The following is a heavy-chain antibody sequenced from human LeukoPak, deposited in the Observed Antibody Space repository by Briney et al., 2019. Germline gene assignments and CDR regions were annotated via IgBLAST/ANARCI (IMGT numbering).Heavy chain of an antibody. Sequence: GGSLRLSCAASGFTFSSYAMTWVRQAPGKGREWVSAISGSGTNTYSADSVKGRFTISRDNSKNTLYLQMNSLRAEDTAVYYCAKRDSGSHYVDYWGQGTLVTVSS. V-gene: IGHV3-23*01. J-gene: IGHJ4*02. D-gene: IGHD1-26*01. CDR2: ISGSGTNT. CDR1: GFTFSSYA. CDR3: AKRDSGSHYVDY.